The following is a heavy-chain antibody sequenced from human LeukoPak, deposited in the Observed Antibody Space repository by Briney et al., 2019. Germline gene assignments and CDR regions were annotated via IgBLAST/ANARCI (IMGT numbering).Heavy chain of an antibody. V-gene: IGHV4-31*03. Sequence: SETLSLTCTVSGGSISSGGYYWSWIRQHPGKGLEWIGYIYYSGSTYYNPSLKSRVTISVDTSKNQFSLKLSSVTAADTAVYYCARGDNWNGKAFDYWGQGTLVTVSS. D-gene: IGHD1-20*01. CDR3: ARGDNWNGKAFDY. CDR1: GGSISSGGYY. J-gene: IGHJ4*02. CDR2: IYYSGST.